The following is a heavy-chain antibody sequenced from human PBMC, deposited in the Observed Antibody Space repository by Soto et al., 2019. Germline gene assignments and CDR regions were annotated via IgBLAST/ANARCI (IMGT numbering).Heavy chain of an antibody. CDR3: ARVNRGEFDQ. Sequence: QVQLQESGPGLVKPSQTLSLTCTVSGGSIHDYYWVWIRQPPGKGREWIGSIFYTGSTDYNPSLKRRVTLSLSTSANQFCLHLSAVTAEDKAFDYWARVNRGEFDQWVQRALVTVS. CDR1: GGSIHDYY. J-gene: IGHJ4*02. V-gene: IGHV4-59*01. D-gene: IGHD3-10*01. CDR2: IFYTGST.